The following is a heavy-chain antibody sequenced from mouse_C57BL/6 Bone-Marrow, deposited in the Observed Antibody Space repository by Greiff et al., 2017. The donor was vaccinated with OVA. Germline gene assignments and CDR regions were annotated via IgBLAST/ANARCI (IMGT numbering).Heavy chain of an antibody. J-gene: IGHJ3*01. V-gene: IGHV1-64*01. Sequence: QVQLQQPGAELVKPGASVKLSCKASGYTFTSYWMPWVQQRPGQGLEWIGMIHPNSGSTNYNEKFKSKATLTVDKSSSTAYMQLSSLTSEDSAVYYCARGGYYGYDGFAYWGQGTLVTVSA. CDR3: ARGGYYGYDGFAY. CDR1: GYTFTSYW. CDR2: IHPNSGST. D-gene: IGHD2-2*01.